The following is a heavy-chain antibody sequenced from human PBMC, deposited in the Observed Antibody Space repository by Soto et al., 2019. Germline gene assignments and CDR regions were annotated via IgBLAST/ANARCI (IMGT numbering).Heavy chain of an antibody. CDR1: GYTFTSYD. Sequence: ASVKVSCKASGYTFTSYDINWVRQATGQGLEWMGWMNPNSGNTGYAQKFQGRVTMTRNTPISTAYMELSSLRSEDTAVYYCARESNHYYYYGMDVCRQGTTVTVSS. J-gene: IGHJ6*02. CDR3: ARESNHYYYYGMDV. V-gene: IGHV1-8*01. CDR2: MNPNSGNT.